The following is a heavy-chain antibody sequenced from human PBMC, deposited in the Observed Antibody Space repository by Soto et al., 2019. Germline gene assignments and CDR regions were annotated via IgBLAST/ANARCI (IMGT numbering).Heavy chain of an antibody. CDR1: GGTFSSYS. D-gene: IGHD1-26*01. J-gene: IGHJ4*02. V-gene: IGHV1-69*01. Sequence: QVQLVQSGAEVKKPGSSVKVSCKASGGTFSSYSINWVRQAPGQGLEWMGEIIPIFGTANYAQKFQGRVTITADESTSTAYMELSSPRSEDTAVYYCARDGGRHSGGIDYGGQGPLVTVSS. CDR2: IIPIFGTA. CDR3: ARDGGRHSGGIDY.